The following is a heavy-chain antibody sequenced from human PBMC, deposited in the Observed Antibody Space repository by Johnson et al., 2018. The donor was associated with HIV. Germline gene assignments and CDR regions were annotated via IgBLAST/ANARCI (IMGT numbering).Heavy chain of an antibody. J-gene: IGHJ3*02. D-gene: IGHD6-6*01. CDR3: ASTRLGAFDI. V-gene: IGHV3-7*02. CDR2: IKQDGSEK. CDR1: RFTSSSYW. Sequence: VPLVESVGGLVQPGGSLRLSCAASRFTSSSYWMSWARQAPGKGLEWVANIKQDGSEKYYADSVKGRFTISRDNAKNSLYLQMNSLRAEDTAVYYCASTRLGAFDIWGQGTMVTVSS.